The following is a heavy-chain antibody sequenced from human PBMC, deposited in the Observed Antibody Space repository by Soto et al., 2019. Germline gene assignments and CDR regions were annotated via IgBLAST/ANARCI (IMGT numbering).Heavy chain of an antibody. CDR2: ISAYNGNT. Sequence: ASVKVSCKASGYTFTSYGISWVRQATGQGLEWMGWISAYNGNTNYAQKLQGRVTMTTDTSTSTAYMELRSLRSDDTAVYYCARRYYDSSGYPLEYYGMDVWGQGTTVTSP. V-gene: IGHV1-18*01. CDR1: GYTFTSYG. D-gene: IGHD3-22*01. CDR3: ARRYYDSSGYPLEYYGMDV. J-gene: IGHJ6*02.